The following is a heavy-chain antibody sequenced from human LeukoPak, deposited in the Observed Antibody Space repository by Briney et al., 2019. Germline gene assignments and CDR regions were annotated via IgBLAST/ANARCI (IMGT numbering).Heavy chain of an antibody. CDR2: IKSKTDSGTT. CDR3: TTGSYDILTGYSDY. CDR1: GFTFSDAG. J-gene: IGHJ4*02. Sequence: PGGSLRLSCAASGFTFSDAGMSWVRQAPGKGLDWVDRIKSKTDSGTTDYAAHVKGRFNISRDDSKNTLYLQMNSLKTEDTAVYYCTTGSYDILTGYSDYWGQRTLVTVSS. V-gene: IGHV3-15*01. D-gene: IGHD3-9*01.